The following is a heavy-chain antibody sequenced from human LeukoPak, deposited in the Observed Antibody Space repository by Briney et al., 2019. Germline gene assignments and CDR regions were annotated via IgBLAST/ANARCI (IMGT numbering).Heavy chain of an antibody. D-gene: IGHD5-18*01. J-gene: IGHJ3*02. CDR2: IYPGDSDT. V-gene: IGHV5-51*01. CDR3: ARQPDSYGPIDAFDI. Sequence: GGSLKISWKGSGYSFTSYWIGWVRQMPGKGLEGMGIIYPGDSDTRYSPAFQGQVTISADKSISTAYLQWSSLKASDTAMYYCARQPDSYGPIDAFDIWGQGTMVTVSS. CDR1: GYSFTSYW.